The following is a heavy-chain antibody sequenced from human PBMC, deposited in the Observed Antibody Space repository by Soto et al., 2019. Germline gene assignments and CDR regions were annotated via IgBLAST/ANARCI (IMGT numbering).Heavy chain of an antibody. D-gene: IGHD6-13*01. J-gene: IGHJ4*02. Sequence: QVQLVESGGGVVQPGRSLRLTCAASGFTFSSYGMHWVRQAPGKGLEWVAVIWYDGSNKYYADSVKGQFTISRDNSKNTLYLQTNSLRAEDTAVYYCARLAAAVHYWGKGTLVTVSS. CDR2: IWYDGSNK. V-gene: IGHV3-33*01. CDR3: ARLAAAVHY. CDR1: GFTFSSYG.